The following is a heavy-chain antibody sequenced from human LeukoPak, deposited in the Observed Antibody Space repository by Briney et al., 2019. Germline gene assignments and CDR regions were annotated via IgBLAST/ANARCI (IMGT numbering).Heavy chain of an antibody. J-gene: IGHJ6*02. CDR3: ARSRSISNYNRLDV. CDR2: ISSSSSYI. Sequence: GGSLRLSCAASGFTFSSYSISWVRQAPGKGLEWVSSISSSSSYIYYTDSVKGRFTISRDDARNSLYLQMNSLRAEDTAVYYCARSRSISNYNRLDVWGQEPAVTV. V-gene: IGHV3-21*01. CDR1: GFTFSSYS. D-gene: IGHD2-2*01.